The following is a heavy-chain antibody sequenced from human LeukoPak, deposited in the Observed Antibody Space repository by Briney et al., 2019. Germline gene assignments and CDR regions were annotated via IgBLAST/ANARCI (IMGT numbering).Heavy chain of an antibody. CDR3: ARGAYGSGSYYNYYYYGMDV. CDR1: GGSISSYY. D-gene: IGHD3-10*01. CDR2: IYYSGST. Sequence: SETLSLTCTVSGGSISSYYWSWIRQPPGKGLEWIGYIYYSGSTNYNPSLKSRVTISVDTSKNQFSLKLSSVTAADTAVYYCARGAYGSGSYYNYYYYGMDVWGQGTTVTVSS. J-gene: IGHJ6*02. V-gene: IGHV4-59*12.